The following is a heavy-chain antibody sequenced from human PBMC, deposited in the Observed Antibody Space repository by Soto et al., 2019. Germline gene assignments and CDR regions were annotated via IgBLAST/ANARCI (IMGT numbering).Heavy chain of an antibody. D-gene: IGHD3-22*01. CDR3: ARAQYYYDSSAYYRDFDY. CDR2: ISYDGSNK. CDR1: GFTFSNYA. V-gene: IGHV3-30-3*01. J-gene: IGHJ4*02. Sequence: PGGSLRLSCAASGFTFSNYAMHWFRQAPGKGLEWVAIISYDGSNKYYADSVKGRFTISRDKSKNTLFLQMNSLRAEDTAVYYRARAQYYYDSSAYYRDFDYWGQGTLVTVSS.